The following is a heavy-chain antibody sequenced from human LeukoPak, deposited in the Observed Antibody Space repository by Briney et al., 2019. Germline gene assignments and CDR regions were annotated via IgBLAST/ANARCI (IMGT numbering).Heavy chain of an antibody. V-gene: IGHV4-39*01. CDR3: ARSVGNYDILTGYQPEQTFDY. CDR1: GFTFSSYA. Sequence: GSLRLSCAASGFTFSSYAMSWVRQAPGKGLEWIGSIYYSGSTYYNPSLKSRVTISVDTSKNQFSLKLSSVTAADTAVYYCARSVGNYDILTGYQPEQTFDYWGQGTLVTVSS. D-gene: IGHD3-9*01. J-gene: IGHJ4*02. CDR2: IYYSGST.